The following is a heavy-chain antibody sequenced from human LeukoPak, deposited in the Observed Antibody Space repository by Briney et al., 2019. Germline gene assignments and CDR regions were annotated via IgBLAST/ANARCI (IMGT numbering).Heavy chain of an antibody. CDR2: ISANGDYT. V-gene: IGHV3-23*01. CDR3: AKDRGY. CDR1: GFTFTTFA. Sequence: AGGSLRPSCAASGFTFTTFAMTWVRQAPGKGLEWVSAISANGDYTYYADSVKGRFTISRDNSKNTLYLQMNSLRAEDTAVYYCAKDRGYWGQGTLVTVSS. J-gene: IGHJ4*02.